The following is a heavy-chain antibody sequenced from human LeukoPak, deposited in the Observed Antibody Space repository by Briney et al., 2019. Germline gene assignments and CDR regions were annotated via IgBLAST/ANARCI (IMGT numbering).Heavy chain of an antibody. CDR1: GGSISSGGYS. CDR2: IYHSGST. Sequence: ASETLSLTCTVSGGSISSGGYSWSWIRQPPGKGLEWIGYIYHSGSTYYNPSLKSRVTISVDRSKNQFSLKLSSVTAADTAVYYCARAILRYSYGYDYYYYGMDVWGQGTTVTVSS. V-gene: IGHV4-30-2*01. CDR3: ARAILRYSYGYDYYYYGMDV. J-gene: IGHJ6*02. D-gene: IGHD5-18*01.